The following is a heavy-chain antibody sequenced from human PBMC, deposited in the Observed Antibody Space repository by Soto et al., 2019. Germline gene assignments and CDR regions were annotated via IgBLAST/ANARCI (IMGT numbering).Heavy chain of an antibody. D-gene: IGHD3-10*01. CDR1: GYSFTSYW. V-gene: IGHV5-10-1*01. Sequence: GESLKISCKGSGYSFTSYWISWVRQMPGKGLEWMGRIDPSDSYTNYSPSFQGHVTISADKSTSTAYLQWSSLKASDTAMCYWARFRYYYGSGIYSVYYYGMDVWGQGTTFTVP. CDR3: ARFRYYYGSGIYSVYYYGMDV. CDR2: IDPSDSYT. J-gene: IGHJ6*02.